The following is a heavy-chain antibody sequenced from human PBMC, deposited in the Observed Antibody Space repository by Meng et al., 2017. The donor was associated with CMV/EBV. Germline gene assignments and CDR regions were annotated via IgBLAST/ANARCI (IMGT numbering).Heavy chain of an antibody. CDR1: GFTFSSYS. Sequence: LSLTGAASGFTFSSYSMNWVRQAPGKGLEWVSSISSSSSYIYYADSVKGRFTISRDNSKNTLYLQMNSLRAEDTAVYYCANFHYDMIVVGGNAFDIWGQGTMVTVSS. J-gene: IGHJ3*02. CDR2: ISSSSSYI. D-gene: IGHD3-22*01. CDR3: ANFHYDMIVVGGNAFDI. V-gene: IGHV3-21*04.